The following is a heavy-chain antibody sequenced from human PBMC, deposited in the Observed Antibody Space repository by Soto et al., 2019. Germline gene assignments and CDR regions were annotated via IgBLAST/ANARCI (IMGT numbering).Heavy chain of an antibody. CDR3: AKGSLAVAAPFDY. J-gene: IGHJ4*02. CDR1: GFTFSNYG. Sequence: QVQLVESGGGVVQPGKSLRLSCAASGFTFSNYGMHWVRQAPGKGLEWVAVISYDVNDKYHADSVKGRFTISRDDSKNTLYLQRNSLRAEDTAVYYCAKGSLAVAAPFDYWGQGTLVTVSS. D-gene: IGHD6-19*01. CDR2: ISYDVNDK. V-gene: IGHV3-30*18.